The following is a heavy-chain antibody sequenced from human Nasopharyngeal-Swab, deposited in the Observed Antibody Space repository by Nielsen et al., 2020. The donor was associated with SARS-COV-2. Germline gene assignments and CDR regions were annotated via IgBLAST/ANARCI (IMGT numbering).Heavy chain of an antibody. J-gene: IGHJ6*02. V-gene: IGHV3-23*01. CDR3: ARLEGGRGYSYGDYYYYYGMDV. D-gene: IGHD5-18*01. CDR1: GFTFSSYA. CDR2: ISGSGGST. Sequence: GGSLRLSCAASGFTFSSYAMSWVRQAPGKGLEWVSAISGSGGSTYYADSVKGRFTISRDNSKNTLYLQMNSLRAEDTAVYYCARLEGGRGYSYGDYYYYYGMDVWGQGTTVTVYS.